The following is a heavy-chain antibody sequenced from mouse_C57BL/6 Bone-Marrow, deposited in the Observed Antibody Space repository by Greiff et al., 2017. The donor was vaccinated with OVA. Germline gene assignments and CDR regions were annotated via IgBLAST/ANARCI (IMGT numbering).Heavy chain of an antibody. J-gene: IGHJ2*01. D-gene: IGHD4-1*01. CDR3: AREGTGRDY. CDR1: GYTFTDYN. Sequence: EVQLQQSGPELVKPGASVKIPCKASGYTFTDYNMDWVKQSHGKSLEWIGDINPNNGGTIYNQKFKGKATLTADKSSSTAYMQLSSLTSEDSAVYFCAREGTGRDYWGQGTTLTVSS. V-gene: IGHV1-18*01. CDR2: INPNNGGT.